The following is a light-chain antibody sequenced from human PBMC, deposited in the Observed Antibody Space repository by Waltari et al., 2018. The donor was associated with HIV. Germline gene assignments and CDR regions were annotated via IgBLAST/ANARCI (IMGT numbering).Light chain of an antibody. CDR3: QQSYSTPYT. V-gene: IGKV1-39*01. Sequence: DIQMTQSPSSLSASVGDRVTITCRASQTISSYLNWYQQKPGKAPKLLIYAASNLQSGVPSRFSGSGSGTDFILTISSLHPEDFATYYCQQSYSTPYTFGQGTKLEIK. CDR1: QTISSY. CDR2: AAS. J-gene: IGKJ2*01.